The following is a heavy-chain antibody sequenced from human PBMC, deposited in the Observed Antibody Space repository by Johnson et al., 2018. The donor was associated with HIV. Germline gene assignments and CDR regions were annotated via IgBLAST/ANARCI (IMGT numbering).Heavy chain of an antibody. CDR2: ISGSGAST. Sequence: QVQLVESGGGVVQPGRSLRLSCAASGFTFSSYTMHWVRQAPGKGLEWVSVISGSGASTYHADSVKGRVTISRDNSKNTLYLQMNSLRAEDTAVYYCAKDRDLAAAGTDAFDIWGQGTMVTVSS. CDR3: AKDRDLAAAGTDAFDI. CDR1: GFTFSSYT. J-gene: IGHJ3*02. V-gene: IGHV3-NL1*01. D-gene: IGHD6-13*01.